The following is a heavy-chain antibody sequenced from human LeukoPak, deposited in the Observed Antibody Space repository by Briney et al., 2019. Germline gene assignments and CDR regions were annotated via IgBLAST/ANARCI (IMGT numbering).Heavy chain of an antibody. CDR2: IYTSGST. CDR1: GGSISSYY. D-gene: IGHD6-19*01. V-gene: IGHV4-4*07. Sequence: SETLSLTCTVSGGSISSYYWSWIRQHAGKGLEWIGRIYTSGSTNYNPSLKSRVTMSVDTSKNQFSLKLSSVTAADTAVYYCARDPSIAVADWFDPWGQGTLVTVSS. CDR3: ARDPSIAVADWFDP. J-gene: IGHJ5*02.